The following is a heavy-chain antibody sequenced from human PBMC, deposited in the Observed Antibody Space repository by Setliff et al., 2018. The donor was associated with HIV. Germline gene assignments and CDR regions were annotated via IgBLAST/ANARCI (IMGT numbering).Heavy chain of an antibody. Sequence: GASVKVSCKASGGMFSNYAINWVRQAPGQGLEWMGGLTHVIGIAVYAQKFQGRVTLTADTSTSTAYMDLSSLKSDDTAVYYCARVLHSPGPFDYWGQGSLVTVSS. CDR2: LTHVIGIA. J-gene: IGHJ4*02. D-gene: IGHD1-26*01. CDR1: GGMFSNYA. CDR3: ARVLHSPGPFDY. V-gene: IGHV1-69*10.